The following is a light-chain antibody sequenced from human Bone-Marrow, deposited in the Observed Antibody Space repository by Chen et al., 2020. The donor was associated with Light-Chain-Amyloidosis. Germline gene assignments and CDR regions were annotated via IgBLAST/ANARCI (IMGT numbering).Light chain of an antibody. J-gene: IGLJ1*01. Sequence: QSALTQPASVSGSPGHSITISCTGTSSDVGGENHVSWYQQHPDKAPKLMIYEVTNRPSWVPDRFSGSKSDNTASLTISGLQTEDEADYFCSSYTITNTLVFGSGTRVTVL. CDR2: EVT. CDR1: SSDVGGENH. V-gene: IGLV2-14*01. CDR3: SSYTITNTLV.